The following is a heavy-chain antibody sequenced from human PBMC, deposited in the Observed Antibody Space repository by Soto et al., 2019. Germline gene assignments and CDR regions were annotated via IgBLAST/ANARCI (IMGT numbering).Heavy chain of an antibody. CDR3: TRDPNGDHIGAFDF. CDR1: KFTFSAYA. J-gene: IGHJ3*01. CDR2: ISGSGGGT. D-gene: IGHD4-17*01. V-gene: IGHV3-23*04. Sequence: EVQVVESGGGLVQPGGSLRLSCATSKFTFSAYAMTWVRQAPGEGLEWVSSISGSGGGTSHADSVKGRFSISRDNSKNTLYLRMNSLRVEDTAVYYCTRDPNGDHIGAFDFWGQGIVVTVSS.